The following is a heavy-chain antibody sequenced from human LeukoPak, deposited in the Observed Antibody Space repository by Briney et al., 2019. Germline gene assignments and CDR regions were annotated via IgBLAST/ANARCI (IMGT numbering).Heavy chain of an antibody. CDR3: ARDTAAAGTYYYYGMDV. D-gene: IGHD6-13*01. J-gene: IGHJ6*02. CDR2: IWYDGSNK. V-gene: IGHV3-33*08. CDR1: GFTFDDYA. Sequence: PGGSLRLSCAASGFTFDDYAMHWVRQAPGKGLEWVAVIWYDGSNKYYADSVKGRFTISRDNSKNTLYLQMNSLRAEDTAVYYCARDTAAAGTYYYYGMDVWGQGTTVTVSS.